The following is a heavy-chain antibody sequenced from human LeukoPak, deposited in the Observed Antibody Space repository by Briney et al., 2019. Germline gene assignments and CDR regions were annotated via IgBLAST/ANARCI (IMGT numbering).Heavy chain of an antibody. J-gene: IGHJ4*02. CDR3: AKDLRKDGIWDIDY. CDR2: VTDGGSTI. CDR1: GFTFSDYY. V-gene: IGHV3-11*01. D-gene: IGHD1-14*01. Sequence: GGSLRLSCAASGFTFSDYYMTWFRQAPGKGLEWVSYVTDGGSTIYYADSVKGRFTISRDNAKNSLYLQMNSLRDEDTALYYCAKDLRKDGIWDIDYWGQGTLVTVSS.